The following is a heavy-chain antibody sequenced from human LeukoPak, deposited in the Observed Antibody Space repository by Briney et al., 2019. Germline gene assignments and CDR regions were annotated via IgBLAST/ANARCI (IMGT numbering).Heavy chain of an antibody. CDR2: ISDIGSI. D-gene: IGHD2/OR15-2a*01. Sequence: PSETLSHTCTVSGGSISSYYWSWIRQPPGKGLEWIAYISDIGSINYNPSLKSRVTISLDTSKNQLSLKLRSVTAADTAVYYCAGHHPRNTVDFWGQGTLVTVSS. CDR3: AGHHPRNTVDF. J-gene: IGHJ4*02. CDR1: GGSISSYY. V-gene: IGHV4-59*08.